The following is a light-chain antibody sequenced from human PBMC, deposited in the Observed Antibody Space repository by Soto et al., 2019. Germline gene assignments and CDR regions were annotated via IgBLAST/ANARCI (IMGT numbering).Light chain of an antibody. CDR3: QSYDSSLSGYV. J-gene: IGLJ1*01. V-gene: IGLV1-40*01. CDR1: SSNIGAGYE. CDR2: ENN. Sequence: QSVLTQPPSVSEAPGQRVTISCTGSSSNIGAGYEAHWYQQVPGTAPKLLIYENNNRPSGVPDRFSGSKSGTSASLAITGLQAEEEPEYYSQSYDSSLSGYVFGTGTKLTVL.